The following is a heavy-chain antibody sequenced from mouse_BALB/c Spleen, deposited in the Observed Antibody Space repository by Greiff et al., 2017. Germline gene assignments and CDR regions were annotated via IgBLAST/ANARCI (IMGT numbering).Heavy chain of an antibody. V-gene: IGHV1S137*01. CDR2: ISTYYGDA. CDR1: GYTFTDYP. Sequence: QVQLQQSGAELVRPGVSVKISCKGSGYTFTDYPMHWVKQSHAKSLEWIGVISTYYGDASYNQKFKGKATMTVDKSSSTAYMELARLTSEDSAIYYCARSLITTTGAMDYWGQGTSVTVAS. J-gene: IGHJ4*01. D-gene: IGHD1-1*01. CDR3: ARSLITTTGAMDY.